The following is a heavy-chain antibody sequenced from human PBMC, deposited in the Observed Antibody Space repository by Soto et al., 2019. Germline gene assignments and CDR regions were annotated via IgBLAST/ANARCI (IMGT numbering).Heavy chain of an antibody. V-gene: IGHV1-18*01. CDR1: GYTFTSYG. CDR3: ARDAHYYGSGSYYGPDYYYYMDV. CDR2: ISAYNGNT. J-gene: IGHJ6*03. D-gene: IGHD3-10*01. Sequence: QVQLVQSGAEVKKPGASVKVSCKASGYTFTSYGISWVRQAPGQGLEWMGWISAYNGNTNYAQKLQGRVTMTPDTSTSTAYMELRSLRSDDTAVYYCARDAHYYGSGSYYGPDYYYYMDVWGKGTTVTVSS.